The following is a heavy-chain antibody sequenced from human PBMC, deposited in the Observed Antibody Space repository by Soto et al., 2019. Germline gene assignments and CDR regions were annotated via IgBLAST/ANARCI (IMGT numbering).Heavy chain of an antibody. Sequence: GGSLRLSCAASGFTFNNYAMHWVRQAPGKGLEWVALIPYDGSNKYYADSVKGRSTISRDNSKNTLYLQMNSLRAEDTAVYYCARDPLWGTAMVLWYFDLWGRGTLVTVSS. CDR1: GFTFNNYA. CDR3: ARDPLWGTAMVLWYFDL. D-gene: IGHD5-18*01. CDR2: IPYDGSNK. V-gene: IGHV3-30-3*01. J-gene: IGHJ2*01.